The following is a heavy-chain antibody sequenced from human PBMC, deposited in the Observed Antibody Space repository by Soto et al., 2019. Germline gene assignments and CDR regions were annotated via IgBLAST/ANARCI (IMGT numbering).Heavy chain of an antibody. D-gene: IGHD2-2*01. CDR2: VSWNGGPI. CDR1: GFNFNDYA. J-gene: IGHJ4*02. V-gene: IGHV3-9*01. Sequence: PGGSLRLSCAASGFNFNDYAMHWVRQAPGKGLEWVSGVSWNGGPIGYADSVKGRFTISRDNAKKSLHLQMNNLKPDDTALYYCAKDGCTSCFYLGSWGQGSLVTVSS. CDR3: AKDGCTSCFYLGS.